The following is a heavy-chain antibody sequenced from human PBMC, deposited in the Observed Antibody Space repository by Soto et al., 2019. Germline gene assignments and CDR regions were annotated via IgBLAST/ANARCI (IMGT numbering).Heavy chain of an antibody. CDR2: IYYSGST. D-gene: IGHD1-26*01. J-gene: IGHJ6*03. V-gene: IGHV4-39*01. Sequence: SETMFLPCTVSGGSISSSSYYWGWIRQPPGKGLEWIGSIYYSGSTYYNPSLKSRVTISVDTSKNQFSLKLSSVTAADTAVYYCATPRKLEVPYDYYYDMDVWGKGTTVTVSS. CDR1: GGSISSSSYY. CDR3: ATPRKLEVPYDYYYDMDV.